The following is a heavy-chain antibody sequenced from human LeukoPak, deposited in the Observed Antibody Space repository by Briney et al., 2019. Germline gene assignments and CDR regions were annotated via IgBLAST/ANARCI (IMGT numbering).Heavy chain of an antibody. CDR1: GFTFSSYS. J-gene: IGHJ3*02. Sequence: KPGGSLRLSCAASGFTFSSYSMNWVRQAPGKGLEWVSSISSSSSYIYYADSVKGRFTISRDNAKNSLYLQMNSLRAEDTAVYYCAGYDSSGYAFDIWGQGTMVTVSS. CDR2: ISSSSSYI. V-gene: IGHV3-21*01. D-gene: IGHD3-22*01. CDR3: AGYDSSGYAFDI.